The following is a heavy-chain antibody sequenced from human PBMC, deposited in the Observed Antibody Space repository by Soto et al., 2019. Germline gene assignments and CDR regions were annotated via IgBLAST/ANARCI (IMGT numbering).Heavy chain of an antibody. V-gene: IGHV1-8*01. Sequence: ASVKVSCKASGYPFTSYDINWVRQATGQGLELMGWMNPNSGNTGYAQKFQGRVTITRDTSISTAYMELSSLRSEDTAIYYFSRGERDCSGASCYDYWSQGTLVTVSS. CDR1: GYPFTSYD. J-gene: IGHJ4*02. CDR2: MNPNSGNT. CDR3: SRGERDCSGASCYDY. D-gene: IGHD2-15*01.